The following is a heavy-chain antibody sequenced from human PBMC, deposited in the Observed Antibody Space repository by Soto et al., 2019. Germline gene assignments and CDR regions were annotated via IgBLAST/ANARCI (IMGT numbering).Heavy chain of an antibody. Sequence: GGSLRLSCAASGFTFSSYAMSWVRQAPGKGLEWVSAISGSGGSTYYADSVKGRFTISRDNSKNTLYLQMNSLRSEDTAVYYCARARYSSGWYWNNYYYGMDVWGQGTTVTVSS. D-gene: IGHD6-19*01. CDR3: ARARYSSGWYWNNYYYGMDV. CDR1: GFTFSSYA. J-gene: IGHJ6*02. CDR2: ISGSGGST. V-gene: IGHV3-23*01.